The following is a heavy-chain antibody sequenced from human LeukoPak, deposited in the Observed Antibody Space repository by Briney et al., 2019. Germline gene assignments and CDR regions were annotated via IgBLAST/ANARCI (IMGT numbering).Heavy chain of an antibody. V-gene: IGHV3-23*01. J-gene: IGHJ4*02. CDR3: AKGGHDFNPFYW. Sequence: GGSLRLSCAAPGFTFSTYAMGWVRQAPGRGLEWVTSIKGGGDDPFYADSVKGRFTISRDNSKNTLFLQLDSLRAEDSAVYYCAKGGHDFNPFYWWGQRTLVTVSS. D-gene: IGHD2-21*02. CDR1: GFTFSTYA. CDR2: IKGGGDDP.